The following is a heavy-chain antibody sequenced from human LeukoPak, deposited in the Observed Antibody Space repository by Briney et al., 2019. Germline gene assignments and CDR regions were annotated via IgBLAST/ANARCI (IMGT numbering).Heavy chain of an antibody. J-gene: IGHJ6*03. V-gene: IGHV1-69*05. D-gene: IGHD2-2*01. Sequence: ASAKVSCKASGGTFSSYAISWVRQAPGQGLEWMGGIIPIFGTANYAQKFQGRVTITTDESTSTAYMELSSLRSEDTAVYYCASTVVPAAKGYYYYMDVWGKGTTVTVSS. CDR3: ASTVVPAAKGYYYYMDV. CDR1: GGTFSSYA. CDR2: IIPIFGTA.